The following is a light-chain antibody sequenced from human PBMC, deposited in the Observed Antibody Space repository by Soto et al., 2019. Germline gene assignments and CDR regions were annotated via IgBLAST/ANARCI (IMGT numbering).Light chain of an antibody. Sequence: ETVMTQSPATLSVSPGERATLSCRASQSVSDPLAWYQQRPGQAPRLLIYGASTRATGIPARFSGSGSGTEFTLTISSLQSEDFAIYYCQQYKNWPQTFGQGTKVDIK. CDR3: QQYKNWPQT. CDR1: QSVSDP. V-gene: IGKV3-15*01. CDR2: GAS. J-gene: IGKJ1*01.